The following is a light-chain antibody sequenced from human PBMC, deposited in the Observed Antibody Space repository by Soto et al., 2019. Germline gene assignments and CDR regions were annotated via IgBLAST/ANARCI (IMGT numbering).Light chain of an antibody. J-gene: IGLJ2*01. V-gene: IGLV1-40*01. Sequence: QSVLTQPPSVSWAPGRSGTISCTGSSSNIGAGYDVHWYQQLPGTAPKLLIYGNSNRPSGVPDRFSGSKSGTSASLAITVLQAEGGADYYCQSYDSSLGGLFGGGT. CDR1: SSNIGAGYD. CDR3: QSYDSSLGGL. CDR2: GNS.